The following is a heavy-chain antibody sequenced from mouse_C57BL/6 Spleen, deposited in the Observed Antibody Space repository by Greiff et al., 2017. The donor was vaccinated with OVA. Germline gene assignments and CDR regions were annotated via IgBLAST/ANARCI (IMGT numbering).Heavy chain of an antibody. CDR2: INPYNGGT. V-gene: IGHV1-19*01. J-gene: IGHJ4*01. CDR3: ARLVTGGYYAMDY. Sequence: EVQLQQSGPVLVEPGASVKMSCKASGYTFTDYYMNWVKQSHGKSLEWIGVINPYNGGTSYNQKFKGKATLTVDKSSSTAYMELNSLTSEDSAVYYCARLVTGGYYAMDYWGQGTSVTVSS. CDR1: GYTFTDYY. D-gene: IGHD2-2*01.